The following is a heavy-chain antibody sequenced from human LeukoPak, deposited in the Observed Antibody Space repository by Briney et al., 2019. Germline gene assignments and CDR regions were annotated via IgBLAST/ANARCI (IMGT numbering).Heavy chain of an antibody. D-gene: IGHD3-10*01. CDR1: GFAVSSNY. CDR3: AKLKGWYGEGYFDY. J-gene: IGHJ4*02. V-gene: IGHV3-53*01. CDR2: IYSDGRT. Sequence: GGSLKLSCAASGFAVSSNYMSWVRQAPGKGLEWVSVIYSDGRTYYADSVKGRFTISRDISKNTLFLQMTSLRAEDTAVYYCAKLKGWYGEGYFDYWGQGTLVTVSS.